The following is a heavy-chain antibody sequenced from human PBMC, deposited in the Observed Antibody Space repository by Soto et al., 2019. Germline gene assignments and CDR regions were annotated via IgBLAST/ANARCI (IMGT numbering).Heavy chain of an antibody. D-gene: IGHD6-13*01. CDR3: AKDHPLYSSSWYGGVGRYYYRDV. CDR1: GFTFDDYA. CDR2: ISWNSGSI. Sequence: PGGSLRLSCAASGFTFDDYAMHWVRQAPGKGLEWGSGISWNSGSIGYADSVKGRFTISRDNAKNSLYLQMNSLRAEDTALYYCAKDHPLYSSSWYGGVGRYYYRDVWGKGTTVTVSS. V-gene: IGHV3-9*01. J-gene: IGHJ6*03.